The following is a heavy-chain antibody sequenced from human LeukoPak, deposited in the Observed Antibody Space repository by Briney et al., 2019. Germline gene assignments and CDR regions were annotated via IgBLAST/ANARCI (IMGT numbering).Heavy chain of an antibody. CDR1: GGTFSSYA. Sequence: ASVKVSCKASGGTFSSYAISWVRQAPGQGLEWMGGIIPIFGTANYAQKFQGRVTITADESTSTAYMELSSLRSEDTAVYYRARGDSSGYYDYWGQGTLVTVSS. V-gene: IGHV1-69*13. D-gene: IGHD3-22*01. CDR2: IIPIFGTA. J-gene: IGHJ4*02. CDR3: ARGDSSGYYDY.